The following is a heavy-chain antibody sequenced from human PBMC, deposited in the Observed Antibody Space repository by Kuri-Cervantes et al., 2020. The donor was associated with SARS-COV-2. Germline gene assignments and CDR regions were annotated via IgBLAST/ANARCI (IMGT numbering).Heavy chain of an antibody. CDR2: IRSKANSYAT. Sequence: GESLKISCAASGFTFSGSAMHWVRQASGKGLEWVGRIRSKANSYATAYAASVKGRFTISRDDSKNTAYLQMNSLKTADTAVYYCVGGQAAGPRGFGYWGQGTLVTVSS. J-gene: IGHJ4*02. CDR1: GFTFSGSA. CDR3: VGGQAAGPRGFGY. V-gene: IGHV3-73*01. D-gene: IGHD6-13*01.